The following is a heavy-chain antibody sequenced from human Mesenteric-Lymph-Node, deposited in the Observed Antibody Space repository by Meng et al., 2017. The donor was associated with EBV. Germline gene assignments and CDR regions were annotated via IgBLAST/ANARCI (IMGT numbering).Heavy chain of an antibody. CDR2: TYYRSKWYN. J-gene: IGHJ2*01. V-gene: IGHV6-1*01. CDR1: GDSVSSSSAA. CDR3: ARGATSVFDL. Sequence: QVQLQPSGPGLVKPSXXLSLPCVISGDSVSSSSAAWTWIRQSPSRGLEWLGRTYYRSKWYNDYAVFVKSRITINPDTSKNQFSLQLNSVTPEDTAAYYCARGATSVFDLWGRGTPVSVSS.